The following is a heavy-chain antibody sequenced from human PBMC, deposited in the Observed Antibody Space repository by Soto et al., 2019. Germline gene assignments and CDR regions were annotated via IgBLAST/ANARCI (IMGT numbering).Heavy chain of an antibody. CDR1: GDSVSGNSAA. V-gene: IGHV6-1*01. CDR3: ARAPESRYSSSIDGFDV. CDR2: TYYRSKWYN. J-gene: IGHJ3*01. Sequence: SQTLSLTSAISGDSVSGNSAAWNWIRQSPSRGLEWLGRTYYRSKWYNDYAVSVKSRITINPDTSKNQLSLQLNSVTPEDTAVYYCARAPESRYSSSIDGFDVWGQGTTVTVS. D-gene: IGHD6-6*01.